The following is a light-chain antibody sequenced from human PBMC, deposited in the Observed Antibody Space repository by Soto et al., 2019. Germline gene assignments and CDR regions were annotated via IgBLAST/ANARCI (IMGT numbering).Light chain of an antibody. J-gene: IGKJ2*01. CDR1: RSVLYSTNNKNS. CDR3: QQYYDTPYT. Sequence: DIVITHSQNSWPLSLGERATINCKSGRSVLYSTNNKNSLAWYQQKPGQPPKLLIYWASTRESGVPDRFSGSGSGTDFTLTISSLQAEDVAVYYCQQYYDTPYTFGQGTRLEI. CDR2: WAS. V-gene: IGKV4-1*01.